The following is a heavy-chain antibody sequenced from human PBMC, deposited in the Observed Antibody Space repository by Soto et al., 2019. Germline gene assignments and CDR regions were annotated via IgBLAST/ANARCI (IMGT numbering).Heavy chain of an antibody. CDR1: GGSISSSSYY. D-gene: IGHD3-16*02. Sequence: SETLSLTCTVSGGSISSSSYYWGWIRQPPGKGLEWIGSIYYSGSTYYNPSLKSRVTISVDTSKNQFSLKLSSVTAADTAVYYCARPTSTATYDYIWGNYRPLGAFDIWGQGTMVTVSS. CDR2: IYYSGST. CDR3: ARPTSTATYDYIWGNYRPLGAFDI. V-gene: IGHV4-39*01. J-gene: IGHJ3*02.